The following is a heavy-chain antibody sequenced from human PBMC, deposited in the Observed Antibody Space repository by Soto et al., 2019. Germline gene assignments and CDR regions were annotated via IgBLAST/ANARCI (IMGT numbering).Heavy chain of an antibody. J-gene: IGHJ5*02. Sequence: SETLSLTCTVSGGSISSGGYYWSWIRQHPGKGLEWIGYIYYSGSTYYNPSLKSRVTISVDTSKNQFSLKLSSVTAADTAVYYCARESLYESYNWFDPWGQGTLVTVSS. D-gene: IGHD2-2*02. CDR2: IYYSGST. CDR1: GGSISSGGYY. CDR3: ARESLYESYNWFDP. V-gene: IGHV4-31*03.